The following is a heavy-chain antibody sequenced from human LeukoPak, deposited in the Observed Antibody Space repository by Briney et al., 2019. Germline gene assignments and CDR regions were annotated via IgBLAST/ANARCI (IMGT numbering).Heavy chain of an antibody. CDR3: ARSDDSSGFQDAFDI. V-gene: IGHV4-59*01. Sequence: SETLSLTCTVSGDSISSYYLSWIRQPPGNGLEWVWFIYYRGSTKYNPSLKSRDTISVDKSKTQFSLKLSSVTAADTAVYYCARSDDSSGFQDAFDIWGQGTMVTVSS. CDR1: GDSISSYY. CDR2: IYYRGST. D-gene: IGHD3-22*01. J-gene: IGHJ3*02.